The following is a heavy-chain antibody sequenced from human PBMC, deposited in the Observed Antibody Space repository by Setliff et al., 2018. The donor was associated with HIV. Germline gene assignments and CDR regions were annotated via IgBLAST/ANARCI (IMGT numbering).Heavy chain of an antibody. J-gene: IGHJ4*02. V-gene: IGHV4-34*01. D-gene: IGHD3-10*01. CDR1: GGSFTGYF. CDR3: ASRRGIEFYFDI. Sequence: PSETLSLTCAVYGGSFTGYFWSWIRQTPGKGLEWIGEINHGGYTNYNPSLKSRFTISVGSSYNHFSLKLSSVTAADTGVYYCASRRGIEFYFDIWGQGTPVTVSS. CDR2: INHGGYT.